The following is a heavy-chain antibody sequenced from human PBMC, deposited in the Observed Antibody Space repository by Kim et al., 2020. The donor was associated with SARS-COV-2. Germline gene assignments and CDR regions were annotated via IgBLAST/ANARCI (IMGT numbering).Heavy chain of an antibody. CDR3: AKDPTGDRGTDY. D-gene: IGHD7-27*01. J-gene: IGHJ4*02. Sequence: YEEPLTSRFTIYRDNSKNTVYLQMNSLRAEDTAVYYCAKDPTGDRGTDYWGQGTLVTVSS. V-gene: IGHV3-23*01.